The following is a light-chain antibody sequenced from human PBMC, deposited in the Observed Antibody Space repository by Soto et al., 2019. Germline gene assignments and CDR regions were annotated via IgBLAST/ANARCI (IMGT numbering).Light chain of an antibody. CDR1: QSVSSY. V-gene: IGKV3-11*01. Sequence: EIVLTQSPATLSLSPGERATHSCRASQSVSSYLAWYQQKPGQAPRLLIYDASNRATGIPARFSGSGSGTDFTLTISSLEPEDFAVYYCQQRSNWPPFTFGQGTRLEI. J-gene: IGKJ5*01. CDR2: DAS. CDR3: QQRSNWPPFT.